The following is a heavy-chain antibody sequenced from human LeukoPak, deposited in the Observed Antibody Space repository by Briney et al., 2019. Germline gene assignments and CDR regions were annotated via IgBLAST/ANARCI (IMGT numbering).Heavy chain of an antibody. CDR2: ISSNGGSI. J-gene: IGHJ6*02. CDR1: GFTFSSYV. CDR3: LKSSSSSNYYYGMDV. V-gene: IGHV3-64D*09. D-gene: IGHD6-13*01. Sequence: GGSLRLSCSASGFTFSSYVTHWVRQAPGKGLEYVSGISSNGGSIYYADSLKGRFTISRDNSKNTLCLQMSSLRAEDTAVYYCLKSSSSSNYYYGMDVRGQGTTVTVSS.